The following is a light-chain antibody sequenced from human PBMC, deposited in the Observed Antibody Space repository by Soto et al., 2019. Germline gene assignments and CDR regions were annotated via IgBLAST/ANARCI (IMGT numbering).Light chain of an antibody. CDR2: DAS. CDR3: QQYDNLQFN. J-gene: IGKJ5*01. Sequence: DIQMTHSPSSLSASVGDRVTITCQASQDISNYLNWYQQKPGKAPKLLIYDASNLETGVPSRFRGSGSGTDCTVTISRLQPADIATDYCQQYDNLQFNFGQGTRLEIK. CDR1: QDISNY. V-gene: IGKV1-33*01.